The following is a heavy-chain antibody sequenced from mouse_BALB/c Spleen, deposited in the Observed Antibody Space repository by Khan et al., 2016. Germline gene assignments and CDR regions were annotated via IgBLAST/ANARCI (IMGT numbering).Heavy chain of an antibody. CDR3: VRPFGDCFAY. V-gene: IGHV1S136*01. Sequence: VRLQQSGPELVKPGASVKMSCKASGYTFSRYVMHWVKQKPGQGLEWIGYIDPENDGSKYNEKFKGKATLTSDKSSNTAYMDLSSLTSEDSAVYYCVRPFGDCFAYWGQGTLVTVSA. J-gene: IGHJ3*01. CDR1: GYTFSRYV. CDR2: IDPENDGS.